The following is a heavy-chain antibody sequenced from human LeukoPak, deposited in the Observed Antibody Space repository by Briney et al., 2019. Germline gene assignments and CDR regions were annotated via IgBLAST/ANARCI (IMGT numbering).Heavy chain of an antibody. CDR2: IYNDGSNS. J-gene: IGHJ4*02. CDR3: AKGGSGPYYSLLDF. D-gene: IGHD2-21*01. V-gene: IGHV3-33*06. Sequence: PGRSLRLSCAASGFTFKNYGMHWVRQAPGEGLEWLAVIYNDGSNSLYADSVKGRFHISRDNSKNTVYLQVSSLRVEDTAVYYCAKGGSGPYYSLLDFWGQGTLVIVSS. CDR1: GFTFKNYG.